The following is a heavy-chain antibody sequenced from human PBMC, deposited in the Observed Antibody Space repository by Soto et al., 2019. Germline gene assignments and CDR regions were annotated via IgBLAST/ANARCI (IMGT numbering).Heavy chain of an antibody. J-gene: IGHJ6*03. CDR2: IYYSGST. CDR3: ARHTDGSGSYLDYYYYYMDV. CDR1: GGSISSSSYY. V-gene: IGHV4-39*01. D-gene: IGHD3-10*01. Sequence: SPTLSLTCTVSGGSISSSSYYWGWIRQPPGKGLEWIGSIYYSGSTYYNPSLKSRVTISVDTSKNQFSLKLSSVTAADTAVYYCARHTDGSGSYLDYYYYYMDVWGKGTTVTVSS.